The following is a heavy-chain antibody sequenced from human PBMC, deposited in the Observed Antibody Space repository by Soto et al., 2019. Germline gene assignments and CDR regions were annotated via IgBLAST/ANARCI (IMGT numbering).Heavy chain of an antibody. Sequence: ASVKVSFKASGYTFSSYGISWGPKAPGQGLEWKGRISAYKGNTNYAQKLQGRVTMTTDTSTSTAYIELRSLRSDDTAVYYCARNSSGKYNWFDPWGQGTLVTVSS. CDR2: ISAYKGNT. D-gene: IGHD6-19*01. CDR1: GYTFSSYG. CDR3: ARNSSGKYNWFDP. V-gene: IGHV1-18*01. J-gene: IGHJ5*02.